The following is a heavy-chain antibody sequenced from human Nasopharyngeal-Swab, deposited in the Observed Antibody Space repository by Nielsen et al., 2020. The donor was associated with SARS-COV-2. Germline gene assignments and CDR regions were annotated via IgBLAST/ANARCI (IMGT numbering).Heavy chain of an antibody. CDR2: VRSTGNNYAT. CDR3: TRCGGGCYSGRDY. D-gene: IGHD2-15*01. Sequence: GESLKISCAASGFTFSDSAIHWVRQASGKGLEWVGRVRSTGNNYATTYSASVKARFIIFRDAPTNTAYLQMNSLKTEDTAMYYCTRCGGGCYSGRDYWGQGTLVTVSS. CDR1: GFTFSDSA. V-gene: IGHV3-73*01. J-gene: IGHJ4*02.